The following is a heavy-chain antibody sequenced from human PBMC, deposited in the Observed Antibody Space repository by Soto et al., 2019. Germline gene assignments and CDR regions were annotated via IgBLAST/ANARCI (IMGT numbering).Heavy chain of an antibody. J-gene: IGHJ4*02. V-gene: IGHV1-69*13. CDR3: ARSGYSSTPFDY. Sequence: SVKVSCKASGGTFSSYAISWVRQAPGQGLEWMGGIIPIFGTANYAQKFQGRVTITADESTSTAYMELSSLRSEDTAVYYCARSGYSSTPFDYWGQGTLVTVSS. CDR1: GGTFSSYA. D-gene: IGHD6-19*01. CDR2: IIPIFGTA.